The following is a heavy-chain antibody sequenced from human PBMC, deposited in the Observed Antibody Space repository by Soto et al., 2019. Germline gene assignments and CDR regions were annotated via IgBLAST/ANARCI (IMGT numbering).Heavy chain of an antibody. V-gene: IGHV4-39*07. D-gene: IGHD2-21*02. CDR2: IYYSGST. CDR3: ARDLWGYCGTDCYPLDV. Sequence: PSETLSLTCHVSGDSLSSSHYYWAWIRQPPGKGLEWIGSIYYSGSTYYNPSLKSRVTISVDTSENEFSLKLNSVTAADTAVYYCARDLWGYCGTDCYPLDVWGQGTTVTV. CDR1: GDSLSSSHYY. J-gene: IGHJ6*02.